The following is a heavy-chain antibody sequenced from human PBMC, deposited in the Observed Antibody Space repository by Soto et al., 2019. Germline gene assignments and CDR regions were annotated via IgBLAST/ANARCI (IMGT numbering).Heavy chain of an antibody. Sequence: SETLSLTCIVSGGSISNNYWGWIRQPPGKGLEYIGYIYYSGATNYNPSLKSRLTISVDTSKNQFSLKLNSVTAADTAVYYCARVLGGRNLFDYRGQGTLVTVSS. CDR1: GGSISNNY. D-gene: IGHD3-16*01. V-gene: IGHV4-59*01. CDR3: ARVLGGRNLFDY. CDR2: IYYSGAT. J-gene: IGHJ4*02.